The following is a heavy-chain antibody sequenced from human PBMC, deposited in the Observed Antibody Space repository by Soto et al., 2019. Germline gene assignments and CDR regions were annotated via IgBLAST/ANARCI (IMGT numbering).Heavy chain of an antibody. J-gene: IGHJ2*01. D-gene: IGHD6-13*01. Sequence: EVQLLESGGGLVQPGGSLRLSCAASGFTFSSYAMNWVRQAPGKGLECLSGISGSGGDTHYADSVKGRFTISRDNYKNTLYLQMNSLRVEDTAVXYCAXXSXXXAGRKYWYFDLWGRGTLVTVSS. CDR2: ISGSGGDT. CDR1: GFTFSSYA. CDR3: AXXSXXXAGRKYWYFDL. V-gene: IGHV3-23*01.